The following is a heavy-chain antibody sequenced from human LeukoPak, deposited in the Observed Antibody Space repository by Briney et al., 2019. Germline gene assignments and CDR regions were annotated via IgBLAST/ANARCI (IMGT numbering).Heavy chain of an antibody. V-gene: IGHV3-7*03. D-gene: IGHD2-15*01. CDR3: ARDNGWSADF. CDR2: IKQDGSAK. Sequence: ETLSLTCAVSGGSISSGGYSWSWIRQPPGKGLEWVANIKQDGSAKPYVDSVKGRFTISRDNAKNSLFLQMNSLRAEDTAVYYCARDNGWSADFWGQGTLVTVSS. CDR1: GGSISSGGYS. J-gene: IGHJ4*02.